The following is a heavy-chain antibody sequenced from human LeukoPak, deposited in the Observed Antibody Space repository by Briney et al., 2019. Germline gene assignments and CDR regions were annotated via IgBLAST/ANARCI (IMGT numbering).Heavy chain of an antibody. CDR2: ISGSGGST. CDR3: AKSLSGYYLFDY. Sequence: SGGSLRLSCAASGFTFSSYAMSWVRQAPGKGLEWVSAISGSGGSTYYADSVKGRLTISRDNSKNTLYLQMNSLRAEDTAVYYCAKSLSGYYLFDYWGQGTLVTVSS. D-gene: IGHD2/OR15-2a*01. CDR1: GFTFSSYA. V-gene: IGHV3-23*01. J-gene: IGHJ4*02.